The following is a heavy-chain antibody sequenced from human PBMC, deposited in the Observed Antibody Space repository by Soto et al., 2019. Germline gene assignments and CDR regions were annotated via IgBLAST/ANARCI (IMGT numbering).Heavy chain of an antibody. CDR2: IWYDGSNK. Sequence: QVQLVESGGGVVQPGRSLRLSCAASGFTFSSYGMHWVRQAPGKGLEWVAVIWYDGSNKYYADSVKGRFTISRDNSKNTLYLEMNSLRAEDTAVYYCARDGEDSSSWVDIWGQGTMVTVSS. CDR3: ARDGEDSSSWVDI. J-gene: IGHJ3*02. V-gene: IGHV3-33*01. D-gene: IGHD6-13*01. CDR1: GFTFSSYG.